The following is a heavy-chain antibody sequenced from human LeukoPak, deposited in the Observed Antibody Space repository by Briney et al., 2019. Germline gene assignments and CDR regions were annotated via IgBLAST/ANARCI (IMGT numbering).Heavy chain of an antibody. V-gene: IGHV4-4*07. Sequence: SETLSLTCTVSGGSITGYYWTWIRQPAGKGLEWIERIYSGGSTNYNPPLKSRVTMSVDTSKNQFSLKLSSVTAADTAVYYCATGRDADSARGYYDMDVGGQGTTVTVSS. CDR3: ATGRDADSARGYYDMDV. CDR1: GGSITGYY. D-gene: IGHD5-24*01. J-gene: IGHJ6*02. CDR2: IYSGGST.